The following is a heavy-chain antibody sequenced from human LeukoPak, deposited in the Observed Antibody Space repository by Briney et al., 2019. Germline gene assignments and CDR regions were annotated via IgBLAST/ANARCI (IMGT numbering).Heavy chain of an antibody. J-gene: IGHJ4*02. CDR1: GGSTSSGSYY. CDR3: ARSGHYYDSSGYYSYYFDY. Sequence: SQTLSLTCTVSGGSTSSGSYYWCWIRQPAGKGLEWIGRIYTSGSTNYNPSLKSRVTISVDTSKNQFSLKLSSVTAADTAVYYCARSGHYYDSSGYYSYYFDYWGQGTLDTVSS. D-gene: IGHD3-22*01. V-gene: IGHV4-61*02. CDR2: IYTSGST.